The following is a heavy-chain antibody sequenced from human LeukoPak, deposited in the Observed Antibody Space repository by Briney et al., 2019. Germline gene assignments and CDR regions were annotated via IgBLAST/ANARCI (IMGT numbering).Heavy chain of an antibody. CDR2: INPNSGGT. CDR3: ARQNGCTPDY. CDR1: RYIFSNYY. J-gene: IGHJ4*02. V-gene: IGHV1-2*02. D-gene: IGHD5-24*01. Sequence: ASVNVSCKASRYIFSNYYMHWVRQAPGQGLEWMGWINPNSGGTNYAQKFQGTVTMTRDTSISTAYLELSRLRSDDTAVYYCARQNGCTPDYWGQGTLVTASS.